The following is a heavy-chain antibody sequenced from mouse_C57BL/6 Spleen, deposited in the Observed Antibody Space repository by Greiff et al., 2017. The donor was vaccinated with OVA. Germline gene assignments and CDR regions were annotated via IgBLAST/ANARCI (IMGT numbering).Heavy chain of an antibody. CDR2: IDPSDSYT. Sequence: VQLQQPGAELVMPGASVKLSCKASGYTFTSYWMHWVKQRPGQGLEWIGEIDPSDSYTNYNQKFKGKSTLTVDKSSSTAYMQLSSLTSEDTAVYYCTTWGGSSGYGAMDYWGQGTSVTVSS. CDR1: GYTFTSYW. V-gene: IGHV1-69*01. J-gene: IGHJ4*01. D-gene: IGHD3-2*02. CDR3: TTWGGSSGYGAMDY.